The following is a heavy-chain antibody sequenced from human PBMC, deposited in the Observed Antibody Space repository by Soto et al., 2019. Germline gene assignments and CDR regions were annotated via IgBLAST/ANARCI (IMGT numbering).Heavy chain of an antibody. CDR3: ERLGGWSGGSSGMDV. V-gene: IGHV3-72*01. J-gene: IGHJ6*02. CDR1: GLIFSDYH. D-gene: IGHD6-19*01. CDR2: IRRKANSYTT. Sequence: EVQLVESGGGLVQPGGSLRLSCAASGLIFSDYHMDWVRQAPGKGLEWVGRIRRKANSYTTEYAASVKGRFTISRDDSNNSLYLQMNSLKSEDTGVYYCERLGGWSGGSSGMDVWGQGTTVNVSS.